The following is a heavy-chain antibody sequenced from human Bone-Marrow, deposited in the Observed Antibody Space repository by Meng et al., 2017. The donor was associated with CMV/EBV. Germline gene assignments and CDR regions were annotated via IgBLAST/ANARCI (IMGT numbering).Heavy chain of an antibody. D-gene: IGHD2-2*02. Sequence: GGSLRLSCAASGFTFSSYSMNWVRQAPGKGLEWVSSISSSSSYIYYVDSVKGRFTISRDNAKNSLYLQMNSLRAEDTAVYYCARDCSSTSCYTDWGQGTLVAASS. CDR3: ARDCSSTSCYTD. CDR2: ISSSSSYI. CDR1: GFTFSSYS. J-gene: IGHJ4*02. V-gene: IGHV3-21*01.